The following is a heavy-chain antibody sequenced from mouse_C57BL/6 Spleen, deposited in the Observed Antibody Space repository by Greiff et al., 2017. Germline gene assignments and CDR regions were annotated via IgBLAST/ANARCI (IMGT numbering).Heavy chain of an antibody. CDR1: GYTFTDYY. D-gene: IGHD2-3*01. Sequence: VKLMESGPELVKPGASVKISCKASGYTFTDYYINWVKQRPGQGLEWIGWIFPGSGSPYYNEKFKGKATLTVDKSSSTAYMLLSSLTSEDSAVYFCASSSIYDGYYDYWGQGTTLTVSS. J-gene: IGHJ2*01. CDR3: ASSSIYDGYYDY. V-gene: IGHV1-75*01. CDR2: IFPGSGSP.